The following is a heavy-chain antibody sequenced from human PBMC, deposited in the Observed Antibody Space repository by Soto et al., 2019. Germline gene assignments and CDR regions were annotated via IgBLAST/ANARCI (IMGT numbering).Heavy chain of an antibody. Sequence: EVQLVESGGGLVKPGGSLRLSCAASGFTFSSYSMNWVRQAPGKGLEWVSSISSSSSYIYYADSVKGRFTISRDNAKNSLYLQMNSLRAEDTAVYYCARVGGLRWPDTFDIWGQGTMVTVSS. V-gene: IGHV3-21*01. D-gene: IGHD2-21*01. CDR1: GFTFSSYS. CDR3: ARVGGLRWPDTFDI. CDR2: ISSSSSYI. J-gene: IGHJ3*02.